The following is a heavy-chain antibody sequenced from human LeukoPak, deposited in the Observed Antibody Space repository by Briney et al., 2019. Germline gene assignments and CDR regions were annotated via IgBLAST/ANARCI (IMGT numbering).Heavy chain of an antibody. CDR3: AKEINDYGDYELDY. Sequence: GGSLRLSCAASGFTFSSYGMHWVRQAPGKGLEWVAVISYDGSNKYYADSVKGRFTISRDNSKNTLYLQMNSLRAEDTAVYYCAKEINDYGDYELDYWGQGTLVTVSS. CDR1: GFTFSSYG. V-gene: IGHV3-30*18. J-gene: IGHJ4*02. CDR2: ISYDGSNK. D-gene: IGHD4-17*01.